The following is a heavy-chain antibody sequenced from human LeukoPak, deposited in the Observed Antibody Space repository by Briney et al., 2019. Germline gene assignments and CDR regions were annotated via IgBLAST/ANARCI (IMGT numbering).Heavy chain of an antibody. D-gene: IGHD1-1*01. Sequence: RTGGSLRLSCTASGFTFGDYAMSWFRQAPGKGLEWVGFIRSKAYGGTTEYAASVKGRFTISRDDSKSIAYLQMNSLKTEDTAVYYCTRIGILKSGLLYFDYWGQGTLVAVSS. V-gene: IGHV3-49*03. CDR3: TRIGILKSGLLYFDY. CDR2: IRSKAYGGTT. J-gene: IGHJ4*02. CDR1: GFTFGDYA.